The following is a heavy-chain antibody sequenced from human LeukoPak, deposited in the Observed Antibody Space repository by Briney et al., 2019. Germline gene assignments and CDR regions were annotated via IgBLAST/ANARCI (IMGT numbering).Heavy chain of an antibody. V-gene: IGHV1-46*01. CDR1: GYTFTSYY. CDR2: INPSGGST. Sequence: ASVKVSCKASGYTFTSYYMHWVRQAPGQGLEWMGIINPSGGSTSYAQKFQGRVTMTRDMSTSTVYMELSSLGSEGTAVYYCARDYYDSSGPWAGFDYWGQGTLVTVSS. J-gene: IGHJ4*02. D-gene: IGHD3-22*01. CDR3: ARDYYDSSGPWAGFDY.